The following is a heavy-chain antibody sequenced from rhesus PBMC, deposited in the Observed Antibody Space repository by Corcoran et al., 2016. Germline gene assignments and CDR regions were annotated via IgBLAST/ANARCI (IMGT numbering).Heavy chain of an antibody. D-gene: IGHD5-24*01. Sequence: QVQLQESGPGVVKPSETLSLTCAVSGGSISDSYRWSWIRQPPGKGLDWIGYLYGSSTSNNYTPARMSRVTISKDTSQNKFSLKLSSVTAADTAVYYCARYGWEILYGLDSWGQGVVVTVSS. CDR1: GGSISDSYR. CDR2: LYGSSTSN. CDR3: ARYGWEILYGLDS. J-gene: IGHJ6*01. V-gene: IGHV4S10*01.